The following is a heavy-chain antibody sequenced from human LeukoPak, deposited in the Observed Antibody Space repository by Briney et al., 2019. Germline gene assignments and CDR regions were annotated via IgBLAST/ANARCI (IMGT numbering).Heavy chain of an antibody. D-gene: IGHD4-23*01. V-gene: IGHV3-74*01. CDR2: INSDGSST. Sequence: GGSLRLSCAASGFTFSSYWMHWVRQAPGKGLVWVSRINSDGSSTSYADSVKGRFTISRDNAKNTLYLQMNSLRGENTALYYCAKGPYGNNIYYGMDVWGHGTSVTVSS. CDR1: GFTFSSYW. CDR3: AKGPYGNNIYYGMDV. J-gene: IGHJ6*02.